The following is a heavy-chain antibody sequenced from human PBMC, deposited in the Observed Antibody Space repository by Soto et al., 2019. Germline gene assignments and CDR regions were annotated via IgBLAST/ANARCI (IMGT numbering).Heavy chain of an antibody. Sequence: SVKVSCKASGGTFSSYAICWVRQAPGQGLEWMGGIIPIFSTANYAQKFQGRVTITADESTSTAYMELSSLRSEDTAVYYCARAVVVVAATHGLYYYGMDVWGQGTTVTVSS. CDR3: ARAVVVVAATHGLYYYGMDV. J-gene: IGHJ6*02. CDR2: IIPIFSTA. D-gene: IGHD2-15*01. V-gene: IGHV1-69*13. CDR1: GGTFSSYA.